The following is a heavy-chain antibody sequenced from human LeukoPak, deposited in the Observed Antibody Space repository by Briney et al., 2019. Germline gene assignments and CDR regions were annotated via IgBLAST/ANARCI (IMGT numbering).Heavy chain of an antibody. D-gene: IGHD2-2*01. CDR2: IYPGDSDT. V-gene: IGHV5-51*01. CDR3: ARRQGCSSTSCPPDS. J-gene: IGHJ4*02. Sequence: GESLKISCKGSGXSFTTYWIGWVRQMPGKGLEWMWMIYPGDSDTRYSPSFQGQVTMSADKSINTAYLQWSSLKASDTAMYYCARRQGCSSTSCPPDSWGQGTLVTVSS. CDR1: GXSFTTYW.